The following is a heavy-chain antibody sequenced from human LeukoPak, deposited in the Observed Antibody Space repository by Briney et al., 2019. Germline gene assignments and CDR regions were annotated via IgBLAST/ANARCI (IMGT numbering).Heavy chain of an antibody. CDR3: ARQREIILTGSDYFDY. Sequence: GGSLRLSCAASGFTFSTYWMTWVRQAPGKGLEGVSSTKQDGSEKYYVDSVKGGFTISRDNATISLYLQMNSLRAEDTAVYYCARQREIILTGSDYFDYWGQGTLVTVSS. D-gene: IGHD3-9*01. CDR1: GFTFSTYW. V-gene: IGHV3-7*01. CDR2: TKQDGSEK. J-gene: IGHJ4*02.